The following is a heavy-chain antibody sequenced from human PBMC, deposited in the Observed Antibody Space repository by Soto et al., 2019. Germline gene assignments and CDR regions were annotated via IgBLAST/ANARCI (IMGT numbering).Heavy chain of an antibody. D-gene: IGHD6-19*01. CDR3: ATSSGWEPRNGAFDI. CDR2: IIPIFGTA. V-gene: IGHV1-69*01. CDR1: GGTFSSYA. J-gene: IGHJ3*02. Sequence: QVQLVQSGAEVKKPGSSVKVSCKASGGTFSSYAISWVRQAXXXXXXXMGGIIPIFGTANYAQKFQGRVTITADESTSTAYMELSSLRSEDTAVYYCATSSGWEPRNGAFDIWGQGTMVTVSS.